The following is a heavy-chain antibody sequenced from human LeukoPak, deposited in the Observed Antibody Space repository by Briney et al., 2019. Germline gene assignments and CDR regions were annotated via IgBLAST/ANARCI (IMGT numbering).Heavy chain of an antibody. V-gene: IGHV4-59*01. CDR2: IYYSGST. D-gene: IGHD5-12*01. CDR1: GGSISSYY. CDR3: ARGPDELTSGYPGLIDY. Sequence: SETLSLTCTVSGGSISSYYWSWIRQPPGKGLEWIGYIYYSGSTNYNPSLKSRVTISVDTSKNQFSLKLSSVTAADTAVYYCARGPDELTSGYPGLIDYWGQGTLVVVSS. J-gene: IGHJ4*02.